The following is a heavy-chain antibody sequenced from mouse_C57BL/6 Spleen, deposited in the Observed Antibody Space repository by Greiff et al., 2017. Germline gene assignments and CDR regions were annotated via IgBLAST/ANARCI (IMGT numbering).Heavy chain of an antibody. CDR1: GYTFTSYW. CDR3: AREGVVSDYAMDY. Sequence: QVQLKQPGAELVRPGSSVKLSCKASGYTFTSYWMHWVKQRPIQGLEWIGNIDPSDSGTHYNQKFKDKATLTVDKSSSTAYMQLSSLTSEDSAVYYCAREGVVSDYAMDYWGQGTSVTVSS. V-gene: IGHV1-52*01. D-gene: IGHD1-1*02. J-gene: IGHJ4*01. CDR2: IDPSDSGT.